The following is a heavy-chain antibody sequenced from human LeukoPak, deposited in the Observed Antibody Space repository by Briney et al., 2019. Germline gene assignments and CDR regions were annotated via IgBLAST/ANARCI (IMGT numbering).Heavy chain of an antibody. V-gene: IGHV1-8*01. Sequence: GASVKVSCKASGYTFTSYDIDWVRQATGQGLEWMGWMNPNSGNTGYAQKFQGRLTMTRNTSISTAYMELSSLGSEGTAVYYCARAYCTSTSCYLYYYMDVWGKGTTVTVSS. D-gene: IGHD2-2*01. CDR2: MNPNSGNT. CDR3: ARAYCTSTSCYLYYYMDV. J-gene: IGHJ6*03. CDR1: GYTFTSYD.